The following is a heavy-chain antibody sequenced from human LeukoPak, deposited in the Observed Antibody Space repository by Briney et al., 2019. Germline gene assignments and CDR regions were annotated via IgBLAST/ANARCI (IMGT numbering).Heavy chain of an antibody. J-gene: IGHJ4*02. Sequence: SETLSLTCTVSGGSISGSSYYWGWIRQPPGKGLEWIGYIYYSGSTNYNPSLKSRVTISVDTSKNQFSLKLSSVAAADTAVYYCARDYDLYYFDYWGQGTLVTVSS. V-gene: IGHV4-61*01. D-gene: IGHD3-3*01. CDR3: ARDYDLYYFDY. CDR2: IYYSGST. CDR1: GGSISGSSYY.